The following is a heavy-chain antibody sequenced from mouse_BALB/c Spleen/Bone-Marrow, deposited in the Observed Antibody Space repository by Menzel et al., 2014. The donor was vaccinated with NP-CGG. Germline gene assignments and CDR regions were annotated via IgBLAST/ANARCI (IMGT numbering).Heavy chain of an antibody. CDR3: ARHAYYDQTEVSFVY. CDR1: GFSFSNYG. Sequence: EVHLVESGGGLVKSGGSLKLSCAASGFSFSNYGMSWVRQTPEKRLEWVATISGDGRYTFYSDSVKGRFTISRDNAKNNLYLQLSSLRSEDTAWYYCARHAYYDQTEVSFVYWGQGTLVTVSA. D-gene: IGHD2-4*01. V-gene: IGHV5-9-2*01. J-gene: IGHJ3*01. CDR2: ISGDGRYT.